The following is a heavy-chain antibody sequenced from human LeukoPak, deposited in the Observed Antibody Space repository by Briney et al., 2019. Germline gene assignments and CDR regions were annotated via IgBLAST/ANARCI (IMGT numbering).Heavy chain of an antibody. V-gene: IGHV3-48*03. CDR2: ISSSGSTI. D-gene: IGHD3-3*01. J-gene: IGHJ4*02. Sequence: QPEGSLRLSCAASGFTFSSYEMNWVRQAPGKGLEWVSYISSSGSTIYYADSVKGRFTISRDNARNSLYLQMNSLRAEDTAVYYCARENTIFGVVTGYYFDYWGQGTLVTVSS. CDR1: GFTFSSYE. CDR3: ARENTIFGVVTGYYFDY.